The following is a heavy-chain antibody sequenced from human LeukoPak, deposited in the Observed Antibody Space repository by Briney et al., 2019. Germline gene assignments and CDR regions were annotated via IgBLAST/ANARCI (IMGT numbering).Heavy chain of an antibody. CDR3: ARESTVTTGGAFDI. V-gene: IGHV3-23*01. CDR1: GFTFSSYA. CDR2: VSGSGAHT. Sequence: GGSLRLSCAASGFTFSSYAMTWVRQAPGKGLQWVSAVSGSGAHTYYADSVKGRFTISRDNSRDTLYLQMNSLRAEDTAVYYCARESTVTTGGAFDIWGQGTMVTVSS. D-gene: IGHD4-17*01. J-gene: IGHJ3*02.